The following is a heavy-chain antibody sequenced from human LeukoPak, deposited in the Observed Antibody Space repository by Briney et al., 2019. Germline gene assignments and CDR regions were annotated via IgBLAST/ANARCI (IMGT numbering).Heavy chain of an antibody. D-gene: IGHD2-2*01. J-gene: IGHJ5*02. Sequence: GASVKVSCXASGYTFTSYGISWVRQAPGQGLEWMGWISAYNGNTNYAQKLQGRVTMTTDTSTSTAYVELRSLRSDDTAVYYCARDPADIVVVPAAIKSRFDPWGQGTLVTVSS. CDR1: GYTFTSYG. CDR2: ISAYNGNT. CDR3: ARDPADIVVVPAAIKSRFDP. V-gene: IGHV1-18*01.